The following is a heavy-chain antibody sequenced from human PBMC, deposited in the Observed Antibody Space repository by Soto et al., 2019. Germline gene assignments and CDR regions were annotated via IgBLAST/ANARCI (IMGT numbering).Heavy chain of an antibody. V-gene: IGHV1-69*12. D-gene: IGHD2-2*01. CDR2: IIPMFGTA. Sequence: QVQLVQSGAEVKKPGSSVKVSCKASGGTFSTYTINWVRQAPGQGLEWMGGIIPMFGTANYAQKFQGRVTITADESTSTAYMELSSLRSEDKAVYYCARRYCISTSCHYYGMDVWGQGTTVTVSS. CDR1: GGTFSTYT. CDR3: ARRYCISTSCHYYGMDV. J-gene: IGHJ6*02.